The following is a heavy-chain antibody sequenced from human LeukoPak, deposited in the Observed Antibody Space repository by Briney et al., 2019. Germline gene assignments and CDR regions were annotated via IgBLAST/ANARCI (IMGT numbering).Heavy chain of an antibody. V-gene: IGHV3-64*01. Sequence: GGSLRLSCAASGFTFSSYAMHWVRQAPGKGLEYVSAISRNGGSTYYANSVKGRFTISRDNSKNTLYLQMGSLRAEDVAVYYCATRYGKANYYDSSGYYSPDYWGQGTLVTVSS. J-gene: IGHJ4*02. CDR3: ATRYGKANYYDSSGYYSPDY. D-gene: IGHD3-22*01. CDR2: ISRNGGST. CDR1: GFTFSSYA.